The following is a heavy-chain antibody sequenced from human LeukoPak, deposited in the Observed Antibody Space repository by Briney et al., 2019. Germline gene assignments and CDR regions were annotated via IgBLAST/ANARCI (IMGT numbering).Heavy chain of an antibody. CDR2: ISGSGSST. CDR1: GFTFNSYA. J-gene: IGHJ4*02. D-gene: IGHD3-16*02. CDR3: AKYDSLITFGGVIVY. Sequence: GGSLRLSCAASGFTFNSYAMSWVRQAPGKGLEWVSGISGSGSSTYYADSVKGRFTISRDNSKNTLYLQMNSLRAEDTAVYYCAKYDSLITFGGVIVYWGQGTLVTVSS. V-gene: IGHV3-23*01.